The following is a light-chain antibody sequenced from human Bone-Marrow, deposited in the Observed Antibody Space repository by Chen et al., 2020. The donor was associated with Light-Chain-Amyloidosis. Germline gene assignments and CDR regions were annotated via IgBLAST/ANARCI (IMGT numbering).Light chain of an antibody. J-gene: IGKJ2*01. CDR2: WAS. V-gene: IGKV4-1*01. CDR3: QQYYSTPYT. Sequence: DIVMTQSPDSLAVSLGERATINCKSSGSLLYRSNNKNYLGWYQQKPGQSPKLLMYWASTRESGVPARFSGSGSGTDFTLTISSLQAEDVAVYYCQQYYSTPYTFGQGTKLEIQ. CDR1: GSLLYRSNNKNY.